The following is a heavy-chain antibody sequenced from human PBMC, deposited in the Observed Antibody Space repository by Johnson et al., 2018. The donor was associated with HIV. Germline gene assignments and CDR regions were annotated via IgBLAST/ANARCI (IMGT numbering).Heavy chain of an antibody. V-gene: IGHV3-9*01. CDR2: ISCNSGSI. CDR3: AKDMGGYNYGYKGAFDS. D-gene: IGHD5-18*01. Sequence: VQLVESGGGVVQPGRSLRLSCAASGFTFDDYAMHWVRQAPGKGLEWVSGISCNSGSIGYADSVKGRFTISRDNAKNSLYLQMNTLRVEDTALYYCAKDMGGYNYGYKGAFDSWGQGTMVMVSS. J-gene: IGHJ3*02. CDR1: GFTFDDYA.